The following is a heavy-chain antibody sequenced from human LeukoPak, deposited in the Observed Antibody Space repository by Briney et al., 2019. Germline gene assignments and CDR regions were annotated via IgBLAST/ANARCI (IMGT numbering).Heavy chain of an antibody. J-gene: IGHJ5*02. CDR3: ARHSFAGELRILWFDP. CDR2: IYYNGYT. D-gene: IGHD2/OR15-2a*01. CDR1: GASISSYY. Sequence: SETLSLTCTVSGASISSYYWSWIRQPPGKALEWIGYIYYNGYTNYNPSLKSRVTISPDTSKNQFSLNLTSVTAADKAVYYCARHSFAGELRILWFDPWGPGTLVTVSS. V-gene: IGHV4-59*08.